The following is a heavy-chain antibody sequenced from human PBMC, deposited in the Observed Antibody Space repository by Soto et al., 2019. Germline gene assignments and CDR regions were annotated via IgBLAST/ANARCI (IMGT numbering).Heavy chain of an antibody. V-gene: IGHV3-21*01. J-gene: IGHJ6*02. CDR1: GFTFSTYS. CDR3: AREYTAWPLAYGLDV. Sequence: GGSLRLSCVDSGFTFSTYSINWVSQAPGKGLEWVSSISSRSDIYYADSVKGRFTISRDNAKNSVSLQMNSLRAEDTAVYYCAREYTAWPLAYGLDVWGQGTTVTVSS. D-gene: IGHD2-2*02. CDR2: ISSRSDI.